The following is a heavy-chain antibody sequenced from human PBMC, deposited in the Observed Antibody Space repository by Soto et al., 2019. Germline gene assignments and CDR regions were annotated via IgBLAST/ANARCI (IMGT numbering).Heavy chain of an antibody. CDR1: GFTFNSYG. Sequence: QVQLVESGGGVVQPGGSLRLSCAASGFTFNSYGMHWVRQAPGKGLEWVAVIWYDGSNKYYTDSVKGRFTISRDNSKNTLYLQRNSVRAEDTAVYYCARATIFGVDEFDFWGQGTLLTVSS. J-gene: IGHJ4*02. CDR2: IWYDGSNK. D-gene: IGHD3-3*01. V-gene: IGHV3-33*01. CDR3: ARATIFGVDEFDF.